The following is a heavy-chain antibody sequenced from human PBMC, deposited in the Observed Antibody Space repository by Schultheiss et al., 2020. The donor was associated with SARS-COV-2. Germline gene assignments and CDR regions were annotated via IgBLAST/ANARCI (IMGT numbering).Heavy chain of an antibody. J-gene: IGHJ6*02. CDR3: ARDGDSGWYIPYYYYGMDV. CDR2: ISYDGSNK. CDR1: GFTFSSYA. V-gene: IGHV3-30-3*01. Sequence: GGSLRLSCAASGFTFSSYAMHWVRQAPGKGLEWVAVISYDGSNKYYADSVKGRFTISRDNSKNTLYLQMNSLRAEDTAVYYCARDGDSGWYIPYYYYGMDVWGQGTTVTVSS. D-gene: IGHD6-19*01.